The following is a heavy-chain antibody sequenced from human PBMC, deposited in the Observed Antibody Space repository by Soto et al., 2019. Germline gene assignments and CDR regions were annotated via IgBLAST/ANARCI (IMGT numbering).Heavy chain of an antibody. Sequence: EVQLVESGGGLVQPGGSLRVSCVASGIPVSSNYMTWVRQAPGKGLEWVSVLHSGGDTYYANSVKGRFTISRHDSTNTVFLQMNSLTAEDTAGYYCARDGPYYYASRVDVCVQGPTVTASS. D-gene: IGHD3-10*01. CDR1: GIPVSSNY. V-gene: IGHV3-53*04. CDR2: LHSGGDT. J-gene: IGHJ6*02. CDR3: ARDGPYYYASRVDV.